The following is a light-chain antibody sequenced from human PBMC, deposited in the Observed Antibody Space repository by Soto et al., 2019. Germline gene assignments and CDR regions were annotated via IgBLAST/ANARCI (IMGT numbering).Light chain of an antibody. Sequence: DIQMPQSPSTLSASVGDRVTIACRASQSIGSWLAWYQQKPGKAPNLLIYDASSLKSGVPLRFSGSGSGTEFTLTISSLQPDDFAIYYCQQYKSSPWAFGQGTKVEIK. J-gene: IGKJ1*01. CDR1: QSIGSW. CDR3: QQYKSSPWA. CDR2: DAS. V-gene: IGKV1-5*01.